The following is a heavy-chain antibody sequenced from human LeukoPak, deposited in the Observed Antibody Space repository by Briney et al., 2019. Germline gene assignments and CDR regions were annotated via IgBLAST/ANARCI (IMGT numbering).Heavy chain of an antibody. CDR2: IYYSGST. CDR3: ARHPPTHDYTGWFDP. Sequence: SETLSLTCTVSGGSISSSSYYWGWIRQPPGKGLEWIVSIYYSGSTYYNPSLKSRVTISVDTSKNQFSLKLSSVTAADTAVYYCARHPPTHDYTGWFDPWGQGTLVTVSS. V-gene: IGHV4-39*01. J-gene: IGHJ5*02. D-gene: IGHD4-11*01. CDR1: GGSISSSSYY.